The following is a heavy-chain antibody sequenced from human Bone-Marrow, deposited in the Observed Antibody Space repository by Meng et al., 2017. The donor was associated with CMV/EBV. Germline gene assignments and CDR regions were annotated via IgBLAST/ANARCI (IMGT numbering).Heavy chain of an antibody. CDR2: IYSGGST. Sequence: GESLKISCAASGFTVSSNYMSWVRQAPGKGLEWVSVIYSGGSTYYADSVKGRFTISRDNSKNTLYLQMNSLRAEDTAVYYCATSSGGYYGDYFDYWGQGTLVTVSS. V-gene: IGHV3-66*02. CDR1: GFTVSSNY. J-gene: IGHJ4*02. D-gene: IGHD1-26*01. CDR3: ATSSGGYYGDYFDY.